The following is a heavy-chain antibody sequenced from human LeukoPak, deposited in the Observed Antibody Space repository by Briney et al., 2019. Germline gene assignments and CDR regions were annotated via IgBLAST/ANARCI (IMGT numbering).Heavy chain of an antibody. D-gene: IGHD3-10*01. CDR1: GGSFSGYY. CDR3: ARQNYGSAPLRY. J-gene: IGHJ4*02. V-gene: IGHV4-34*01. Sequence: SETLSLTCAVYGGSFSGYYWSWLRQPPGKGLEWIGEINHSGSTNYNPSLMSRVTISVDTSKNQFSLKLSSVTAADTAVYFCARQNYGSAPLRYWGQGTLVTVSS. CDR2: INHSGST.